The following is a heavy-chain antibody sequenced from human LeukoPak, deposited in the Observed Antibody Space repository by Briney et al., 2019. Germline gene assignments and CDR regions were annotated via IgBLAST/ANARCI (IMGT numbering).Heavy chain of an antibody. Sequence: GGSLRLSCAASGFTFDDYAMHWVRQAPGKGLEWVSGISWNSGSIGYADSVKGRFTISRDNAKNSLYLQMNSLRAEDTAVYYCARFCSGGSCYSSMGYYYYGMDVWGQGTTVTVSS. CDR3: ARFCSGGSCYSSMGYYYYGMDV. CDR1: GFTFDDYA. CDR2: ISWNSGSI. J-gene: IGHJ6*02. D-gene: IGHD2-15*01. V-gene: IGHV3-9*01.